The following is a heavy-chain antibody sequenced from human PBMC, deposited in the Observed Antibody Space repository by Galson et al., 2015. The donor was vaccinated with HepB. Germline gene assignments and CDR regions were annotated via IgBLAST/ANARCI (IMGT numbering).Heavy chain of an antibody. CDR3: ARVITMDYYYGMDV. CDR2: ISSSSSTI. D-gene: IGHD3-10*01. Sequence: SLRLSCAASGFTFSSYSMNWVRQAPGKGLEWVSYISSSSSTIYYADSVKGRFTISRDNAKNSLYLQMNSLRAEDTAVYYCARVITMDYYYGMDVWGQGTTVTVSS. J-gene: IGHJ6*02. V-gene: IGHV3-48*01. CDR1: GFTFSSYS.